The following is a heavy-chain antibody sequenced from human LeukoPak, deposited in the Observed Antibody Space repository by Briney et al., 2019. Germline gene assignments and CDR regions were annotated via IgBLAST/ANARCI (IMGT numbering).Heavy chain of an antibody. CDR1: GYSFTSYW. D-gene: IGHD3-10*01. J-gene: IGHJ3*02. CDR3: ARRSGSDALDI. Sequence: GESLKISCKGSGYSFTSYWIAWVRQMPGKGLEWMGIIYPGDSYTTYSPPFQGQVTISADKSIGTAYLQWRSLKASDTAMYYCARRSGSDALDIWGQGTMVTVSS. CDR2: IYPGDSYT. V-gene: IGHV5-51*01.